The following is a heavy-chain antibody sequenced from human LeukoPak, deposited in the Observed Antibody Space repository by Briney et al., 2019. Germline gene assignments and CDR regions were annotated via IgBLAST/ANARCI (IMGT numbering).Heavy chain of an antibody. CDR3: VKGRILEDGLDF. D-gene: IGHD3-3*02. J-gene: IGHJ4*02. CDR2: ISGSGGST. Sequence: PGGSLRLSCAASGFTFSSYAMSWVRQAPGKGLEWVSAISGSGGSTYYADSVKGRFTISRDNSKSMLYLQMNSLRAEDTAVYYCVKGRILEDGLDFWGQGTLVTVSS. CDR1: GFTFSSYA. V-gene: IGHV3-23*01.